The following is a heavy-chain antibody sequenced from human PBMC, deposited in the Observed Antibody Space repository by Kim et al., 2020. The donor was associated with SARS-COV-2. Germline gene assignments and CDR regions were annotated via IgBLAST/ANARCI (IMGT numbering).Heavy chain of an antibody. D-gene: IGHD4-17*01. CDR3: ARVTVTTLLYYFDY. CDR1: GFTFSSYS. CDR2: ISSSSSYI. J-gene: IGHJ4*02. V-gene: IGHV3-21*01. Sequence: GGSLRLSCAASGFTFSSYSMNWVRQAPGKGLEWVSSISSSSSYIYYADSVKGRFTISRDNAKNSLYLQMNSLRAEDTAVYYCARVTVTTLLYYFDYWGQGTLVTVSS.